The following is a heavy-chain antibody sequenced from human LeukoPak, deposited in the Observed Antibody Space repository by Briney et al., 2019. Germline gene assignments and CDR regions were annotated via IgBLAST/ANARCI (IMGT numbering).Heavy chain of an antibody. Sequence: EASVKVSCKASGRTFSSYAISWVRQAPGQGLEWMGRIIPIFGTANYAQKFQGRVTITTDESTSTAYMELSSLRSEDTAVYYCARVSFVDSRPGFDPWGQGTLVTVSS. V-gene: IGHV1-69*05. CDR1: GRTFSSYA. CDR2: IIPIFGTA. D-gene: IGHD3-22*01. J-gene: IGHJ5*02. CDR3: ARVSFVDSRPGFDP.